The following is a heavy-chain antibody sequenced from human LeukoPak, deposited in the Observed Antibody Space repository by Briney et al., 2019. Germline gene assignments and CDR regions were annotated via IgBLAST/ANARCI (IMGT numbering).Heavy chain of an antibody. V-gene: IGHV5-51*01. J-gene: IGHJ4*02. CDR3: ARSNYYDSYTNY. CDR2: IYPGDSDT. Sequence: NRGASLKISYQGSGSTFTTYWIAWVRQLPGKGLEWMGIIYPGDSDTRYSPSFQGQVTISADKSISTAYLQWSSLKASDTAMYYCARSNYYDSYTNYWGQGTLVTVSS. D-gene: IGHD3-22*01. CDR1: GSTFTTYW.